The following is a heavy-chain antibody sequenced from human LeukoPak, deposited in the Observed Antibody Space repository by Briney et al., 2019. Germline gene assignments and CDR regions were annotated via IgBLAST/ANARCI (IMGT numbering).Heavy chain of an antibody. V-gene: IGHV3-7*01. Sequence: GGSLRLSCAASGFTFSSYWMSWVRQAPGKGLEWVANIKQDESEKYYVDSVKGRFTISRDIARNSLFLQMNSLRAEDTAVYYCARDRTEQQLIRGGRSYYYYMDVWGKGTTVTVSS. CDR3: ARDRTEQQLIRGGRSYYYYMDV. CDR1: GFTFSSYW. D-gene: IGHD6-13*01. CDR2: IKQDESEK. J-gene: IGHJ6*03.